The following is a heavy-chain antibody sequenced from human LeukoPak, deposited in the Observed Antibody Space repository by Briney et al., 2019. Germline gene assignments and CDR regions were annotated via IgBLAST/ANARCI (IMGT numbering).Heavy chain of an antibody. CDR1: GGSISSSSYY. D-gene: IGHD1-26*01. Sequence: PSETLSLTCIVSGGSISSSSYYWGWIRQPPGKGLEWIGSIYYSGSTYYNPSLKSRVTISVDTSKNQFSLKLSSVTAADTAVYYCARQVSGSYFYFDYWGQGTLVTVSS. V-gene: IGHV4-39*01. J-gene: IGHJ4*02. CDR2: IYYSGST. CDR3: ARQVSGSYFYFDY.